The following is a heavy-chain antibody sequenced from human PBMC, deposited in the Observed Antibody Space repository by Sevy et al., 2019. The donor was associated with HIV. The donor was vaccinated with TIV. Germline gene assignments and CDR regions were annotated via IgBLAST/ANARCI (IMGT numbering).Heavy chain of an antibody. CDR1: GGSISSGDYY. Sequence: SETLSLTCTVSGGSISSGDYYWSWIRQPPGKGLEWIGYIYYSGSTYYNPSLKSRVTISVDTSKNQFSLTVSSVTAAVTAVYYYADGDVDTANDAFDIWGQGTIVTVSS. D-gene: IGHD5-18*01. J-gene: IGHJ3*02. CDR3: ADGDVDTANDAFDI. CDR2: IYYSGST. V-gene: IGHV4-30-4*01.